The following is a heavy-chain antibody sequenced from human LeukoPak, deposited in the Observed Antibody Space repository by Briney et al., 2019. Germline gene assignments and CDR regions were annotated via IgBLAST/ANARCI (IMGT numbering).Heavy chain of an antibody. J-gene: IGHJ4*02. CDR2: ISWNSGSI. Sequence: GGSLRLSCAASGFTFDDYAMHWVRQAPGKGLEWVPGISWNSGSIGYADSVKGRFTISRDNAKNSLYLQMNSLRAEDTALYYCAKDRRGYSYVFDYWGQGTLVTVSS. V-gene: IGHV3-9*01. D-gene: IGHD5-18*01. CDR1: GFTFDDYA. CDR3: AKDRRGYSYVFDY.